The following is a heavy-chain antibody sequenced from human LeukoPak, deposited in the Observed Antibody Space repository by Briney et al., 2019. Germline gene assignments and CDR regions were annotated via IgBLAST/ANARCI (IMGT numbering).Heavy chain of an antibody. J-gene: IGHJ4*02. D-gene: IGHD2-21*02. CDR3: ARINPYCGGDCYSG. V-gene: IGHV1-2*02. CDR1: GYTFTGYY. CDR2: INPNSGGT. Sequence: ASVKVSCKASGYTFTGYYMHWLRQAPGQGLEWMGWINPNSGGTNYAQKFQGRVTITRDTSISTAYMELSRLRSDDTAVYYCARINPYCGGDCYSGWGQGTLVTVSS.